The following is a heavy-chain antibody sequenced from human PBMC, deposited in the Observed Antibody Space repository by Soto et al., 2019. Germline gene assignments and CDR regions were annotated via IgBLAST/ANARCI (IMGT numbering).Heavy chain of an antibody. CDR3: ARLVYSDPLDY. CDR2: INTGSTII. D-gene: IGHD1-26*01. J-gene: IGHJ4*02. V-gene: IGHV3-48*02. Sequence: GGSLRLSCAVSGFPFRSHNMHWVRQAPGKGLEGVAYINTGSTIIYYADSVRGRFTISRDNAKNSLYLQMNSLRDGDTALYYCARLVYSDPLDYWGQGTQVHVSS. CDR1: GFPFRSHN.